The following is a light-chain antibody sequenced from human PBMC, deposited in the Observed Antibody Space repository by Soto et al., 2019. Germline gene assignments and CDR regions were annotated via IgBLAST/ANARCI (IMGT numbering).Light chain of an antibody. CDR3: QQSTDIPYT. CDR1: QSISSY. J-gene: IGKJ2*01. Sequence: DIQMTQSPSSLSASVGDRVTITCRASQSISSYLNWYQQKPGKAPNLLIHAAFNLQSGVPSRFSGSGSGTDFTLTISSLQSEDFATFYCQQSTDIPYTFGQGTKLDI. CDR2: AAF. V-gene: IGKV1-39*01.